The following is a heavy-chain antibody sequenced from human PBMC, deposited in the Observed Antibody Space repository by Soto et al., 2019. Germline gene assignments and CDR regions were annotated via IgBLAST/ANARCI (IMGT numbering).Heavy chain of an antibody. CDR1: GDSMTKYY. CDR3: ARTVGAAYYFDF. J-gene: IGHJ4*02. D-gene: IGHD1-26*01. V-gene: IGHV4-4*07. CDR2: IYTSGST. Sequence: SETLSLTCTVSGDSMTKYYWSWIRQPAGKGLEWIGRIYTSGSTNYNPSLKSRVSMSIDTSNNHFSLNLKSVTAADTAVYYCARTVGAAYYFDFWGQGALVTVS.